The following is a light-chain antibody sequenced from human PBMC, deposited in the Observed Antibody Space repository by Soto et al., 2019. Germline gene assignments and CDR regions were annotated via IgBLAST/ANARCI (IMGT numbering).Light chain of an antibody. CDR1: QGVRND. CDR2: GAS. Sequence: DIQMTQSPSSLSASVGDRVTITCRASQGVRNDLGWYQQKPGAAPKRLIYGASNLESGVPSRFSGSGSGTEFTLTISSLQPEDFATYYCLQHTTYPRGTFGQGTKVDVK. J-gene: IGKJ1*01. CDR3: LQHTTYPRGT. V-gene: IGKV1-17*01.